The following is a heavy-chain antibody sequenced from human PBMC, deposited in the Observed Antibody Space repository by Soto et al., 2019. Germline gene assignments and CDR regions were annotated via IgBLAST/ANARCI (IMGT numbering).Heavy chain of an antibody. V-gene: IGHV1-18*01. CDR3: ARIGWVVIGGSYYGMDV. D-gene: IGHD1-26*01. CDR2: ISAYNGNT. Sequence: GASVKVSCKASGYTFTSYGISWVRQAPGQGLEWMGWISAYNGNTNYAQKLQGRVTMTTDTSTSTAYMELRSLRSDDTAVYYCARIGWVVIGGSYYGMDVWGQGTTVTVSS. J-gene: IGHJ6*02. CDR1: GYTFTSYG.